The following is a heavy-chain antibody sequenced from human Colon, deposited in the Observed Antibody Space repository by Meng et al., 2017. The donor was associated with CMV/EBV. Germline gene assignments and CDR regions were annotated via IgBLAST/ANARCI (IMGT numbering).Heavy chain of an antibody. D-gene: IGHD5-18*01. J-gene: IGHJ5*02. V-gene: IGHV4-4*02. CDR2: IYHSGTT. Sequence: HVQPKRASPGLWQPSGTLSPIASVSGVSIRSDNWWTWVRQPPGKGLEWIGEIYHSGTTNYNPSLKSRVTISVDKSKNQVSLNLSSVTAADTAVYFCAKIPLGYSLSPLVGLDPWGQGTLVTVSS. CDR1: GVSIRSDNW. CDR3: AKIPLGYSLSPLVGLDP.